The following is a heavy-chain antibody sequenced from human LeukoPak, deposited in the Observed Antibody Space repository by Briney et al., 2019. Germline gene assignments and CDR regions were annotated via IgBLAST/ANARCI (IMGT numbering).Heavy chain of an antibody. V-gene: IGHV3-48*03. CDR1: GFTFSSYE. CDR2: ISSGGSTI. J-gene: IGHJ3*02. D-gene: IGHD3-9*01. Sequence: GGSLRLSCAASGFTFSSYEMNWVRQAPGKGLEWVSYISSGGSTIYYADSVKGRFTISRDNAKNSLYLQMNSLRAEDTAVYYCARTYYDILTGLDPFPYAFDIWGQGTMVTVSS. CDR3: ARTYYDILTGLDPFPYAFDI.